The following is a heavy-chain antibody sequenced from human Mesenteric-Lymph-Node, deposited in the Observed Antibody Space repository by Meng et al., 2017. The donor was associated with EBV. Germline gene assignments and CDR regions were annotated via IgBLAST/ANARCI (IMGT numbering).Heavy chain of an antibody. CDR3: ARAESSSSFDY. D-gene: IGHD6-13*01. V-gene: IGHV3-11*01. Sequence: QGQLVESGGGLVKPGGSLRLSCAASGLTFSYYYMNWIRQAPGKGLEWVSYISLSGSTISYADSVKGRFTLSRDNAKNSLYLQMNSLRAEDTAVYYCARAESSSSFDYWGQGTLVTVSS. J-gene: IGHJ4*02. CDR1: GLTFSYYY. CDR2: ISLSGSTI.